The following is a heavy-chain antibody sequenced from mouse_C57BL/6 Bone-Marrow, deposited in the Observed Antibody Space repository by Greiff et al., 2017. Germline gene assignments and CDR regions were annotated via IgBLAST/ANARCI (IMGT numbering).Heavy chain of an antibody. CDR2: IDPSDGYT. J-gene: IGHJ2*01. D-gene: IGHD3-1*01. V-gene: IGHV1-69*01. CDR1: GYTFTSYW. Sequence: QVQLQQPGAELVMPGASVKLSCKASGYTFTSYWMHWVRQRPGQGLEWIGEIDPSDGYTNYKQKFKGKSTLTVDTSSSTAYMQLSSLTSEYSAVYYCATDTVRVCFDYWGQGTTLTVSA. CDR3: ATDTVRVCFDY.